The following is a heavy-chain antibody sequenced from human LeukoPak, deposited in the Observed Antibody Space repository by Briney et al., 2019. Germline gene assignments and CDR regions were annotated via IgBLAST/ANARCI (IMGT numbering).Heavy chain of an antibody. V-gene: IGHV4-39*07. Sequence: KPSETLSLTCTVSGGSISSSSYYWGWIRQPPGKGLEWIGSIYHSGSTYYNPSLKSRVTISVDTSKNQFSLKLSSVTAADTAVYYCASTIPAGYWGQGTLVTVSS. D-gene: IGHD3-10*01. CDR3: ASTIPAGY. CDR1: GGSISSSSYY. CDR2: IYHSGST. J-gene: IGHJ4*02.